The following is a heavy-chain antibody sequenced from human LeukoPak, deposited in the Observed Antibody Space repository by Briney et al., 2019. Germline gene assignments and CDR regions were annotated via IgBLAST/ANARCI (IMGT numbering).Heavy chain of an antibody. V-gene: IGHV4-38-2*01. Sequence: SETLSLTCAVSGYSISTDYNRGWLQPPPGKRLEWIGSIYHSGSTNYNPSLESRATISVDTSKNKFSLRLSSVTAADTAVYYCVRVPYYYDSGSYHPRFFDYWGQGTLVTVSS. CDR3: VRVPYYYDSGSYHPRFFDY. J-gene: IGHJ4*02. CDR2: IYHSGST. D-gene: IGHD3-10*01. CDR1: GYSISTDYN.